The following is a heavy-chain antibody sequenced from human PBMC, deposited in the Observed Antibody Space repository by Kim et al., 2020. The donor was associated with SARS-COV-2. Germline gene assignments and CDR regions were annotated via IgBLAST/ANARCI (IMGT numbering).Heavy chain of an antibody. D-gene: IGHD3-10*01. CDR1: GFTFSSYA. V-gene: IGHV3-23*01. CDR2: ISGSGGST. Sequence: GGSLRLSCAASGFTFSSYAMSWVRQAPGKGLEWVSAISGSGGSTYYADSVKGRFTISRDNSKNTLYLQMNSLRAEDTAVYYCAKGATYYYGSGRGGEFDYWGQGTLVTVSS. CDR3: AKGATYYYGSGRGGEFDY. J-gene: IGHJ4*02.